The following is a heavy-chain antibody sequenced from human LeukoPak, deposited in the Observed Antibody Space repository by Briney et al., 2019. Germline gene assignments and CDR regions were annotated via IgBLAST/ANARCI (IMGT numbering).Heavy chain of an antibody. CDR2: INPNSGGT. D-gene: IGHD5-12*01. Sequence: ASVKVSCKASGYTFTGYYMHWVRQAPGQGLEWMGWINPNSGGTNYAQKFQGRVTMTRDTSISTAYMELSRLRSDDTAVYYCARAESVSGYSGYDSFWGQGTLVTVSS. V-gene: IGHV1-2*02. CDR1: GYTFTGYY. CDR3: ARAESVSGYSGYDSF. J-gene: IGHJ4*02.